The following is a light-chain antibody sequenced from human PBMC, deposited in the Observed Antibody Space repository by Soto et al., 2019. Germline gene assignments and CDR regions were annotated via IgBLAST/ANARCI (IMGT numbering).Light chain of an antibody. V-gene: IGKV3-20*01. CDR3: QQYGSSPWT. CDR1: QSVSSSY. J-gene: IGKJ1*01. CDR2: GAS. Sequence: EIVLTQYPGTLSLSPGERATLSCRASQSVSSSYLAWYQQKPGQAPRPLIYGASSRAIGIPDRFSGSGSGTDFTLTISRLEPEDFAVYYYQQYGSSPWTFGQGTKVEIK.